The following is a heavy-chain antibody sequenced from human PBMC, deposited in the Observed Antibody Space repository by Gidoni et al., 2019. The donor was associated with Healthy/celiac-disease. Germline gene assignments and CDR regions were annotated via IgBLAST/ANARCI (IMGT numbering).Heavy chain of an antibody. CDR3: ARGTTTVTTINWFDP. Sequence: QVQLQESCPGLVKHSETLSLTCTVSGGSISSYYWSWIRQPPGKGLEWIGYIYYSVSTNYNPSLKSRVTISVDTSKNQFSLKLSSVTAADTAVYYCARGTTTVTTINWFDPWGQGTLVTVSS. CDR1: GGSISSYY. J-gene: IGHJ5*02. V-gene: IGHV4-59*08. D-gene: IGHD4-17*01. CDR2: IYYSVST.